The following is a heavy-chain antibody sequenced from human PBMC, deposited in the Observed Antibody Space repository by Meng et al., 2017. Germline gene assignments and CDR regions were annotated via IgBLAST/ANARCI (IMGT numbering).Heavy chain of an antibody. V-gene: IGHV4-34*01. D-gene: IGHD6-19*01. CDR2: INRSGRT. J-gene: IGHJ2*01. CDR3: AREIAVAAHYYWYFDL. CDR1: GGSLSGFD. Sequence: QVHLQQWGAGLLQPSASLSPTCAFYGGSLSGFDWAWVRQPPGKGLEWIGEINRSGRTHYNPSLKSRVTISVATSKNQFSLKLNSVTAADTAVYYCAREIAVAAHYYWYFDLWGRGTLVTVSS.